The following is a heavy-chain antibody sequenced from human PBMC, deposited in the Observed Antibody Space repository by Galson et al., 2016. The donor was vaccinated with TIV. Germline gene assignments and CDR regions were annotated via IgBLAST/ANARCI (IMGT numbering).Heavy chain of an antibody. CDR2: ISHDGNNK. CDR1: GFTFSSYT. Sequence: SLRLSCAASGFTFSSYTFHWVRQNPGKGLEWVAIISHDGNNKDVADSVQGRFTISRDSSKNTVYLQMNNLRPEDTALYFCTRDGRGNWKYVDYFDYWGQGTRVTVSS. V-gene: IGHV3-30-3*01. J-gene: IGHJ4*02. D-gene: IGHD1-7*01. CDR3: TRDGRGNWKYVDYFDY.